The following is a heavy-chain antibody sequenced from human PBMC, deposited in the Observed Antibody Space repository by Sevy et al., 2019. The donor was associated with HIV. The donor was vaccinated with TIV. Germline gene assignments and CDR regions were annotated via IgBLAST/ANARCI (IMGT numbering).Heavy chain of an antibody. CDR1: GFSFSNYD. Sequence: GGSLRLSCAASGFSFSNYDMHWVRQAPGKGLDWVAVISHDERYKNYAGSVKVRFTISRDNFKNTLFLQMDRLRPEDTAVYFCARLVSCGGDCYYLDSWGQGALVTVSS. J-gene: IGHJ4*02. CDR2: ISHDERYK. CDR3: ARLVSCGGDCYYLDS. D-gene: IGHD2-21*02. V-gene: IGHV3-30*01.